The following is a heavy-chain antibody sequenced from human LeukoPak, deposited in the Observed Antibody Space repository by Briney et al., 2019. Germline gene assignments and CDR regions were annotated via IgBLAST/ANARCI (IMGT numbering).Heavy chain of an antibody. Sequence: ASVKVSCKASGYTFTGYYIHWVRQAPGQGLESMGWINPNSGGTYYAQTFQARVTMTRDTSISTAYMELSRLRSDDTALYYCARTASCGTNCYSYFDYWGQGNLVTVSS. D-gene: IGHD2-21*01. CDR1: GYTFTGYY. J-gene: IGHJ4*02. CDR2: INPNSGGT. V-gene: IGHV1-2*02. CDR3: ARTASCGTNCYSYFDY.